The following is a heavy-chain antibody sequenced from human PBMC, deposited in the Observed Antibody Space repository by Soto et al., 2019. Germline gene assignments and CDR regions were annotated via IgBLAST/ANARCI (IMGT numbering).Heavy chain of an antibody. J-gene: IGHJ4*02. V-gene: IGHV4-31*03. CDR3: ARALRGYYDSSGQFDY. CDR2: IYYSGST. CDR1: GGSISSGGYY. Sequence: QVQLQESGPGLVKPSQTLSLTCTVSGGSISSGGYYWSWIRQHPGKGLEWIGYIYYSGSTYYNPSLNSRVTISVDTSKNQISLKLSSVTAADTAVYYCARALRGYYDSSGQFDYWGQGTLVTLSS. D-gene: IGHD3-22*01.